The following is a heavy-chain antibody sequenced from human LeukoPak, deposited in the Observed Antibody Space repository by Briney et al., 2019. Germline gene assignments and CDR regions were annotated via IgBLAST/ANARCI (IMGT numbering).Heavy chain of an antibody. J-gene: IGHJ4*02. Sequence: SETLSLTCTVSGGSISSYYWSWIRQPPGKGLEWIGYIYYSGSTNYNPSLKSRVTISVDTSKKQFSLKLSSVTAADTAVYYCARGYSSSWNYFDYWGQGTLVTVSS. D-gene: IGHD6-13*01. CDR3: ARGYSSSWNYFDY. V-gene: IGHV4-59*01. CDR1: GGSISSYY. CDR2: IYYSGST.